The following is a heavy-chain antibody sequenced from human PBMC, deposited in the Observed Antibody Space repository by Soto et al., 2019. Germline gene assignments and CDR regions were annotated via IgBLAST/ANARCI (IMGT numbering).Heavy chain of an antibody. J-gene: IGHJ4*02. Sequence: SETLSLTCTVSGGSISSSSYYWGWIRQPPGKGLEWIGSIYYSGSTYYNPSLKSRVTISVDTSKNQFSLKLSSVTAADTAVYYCAREEAVPDVFYFDYWGQGTLVTVSS. V-gene: IGHV4-39*01. CDR1: GGSISSSSYY. CDR3: AREEAVPDVFYFDY. CDR2: IYYSGST. D-gene: IGHD6-19*01.